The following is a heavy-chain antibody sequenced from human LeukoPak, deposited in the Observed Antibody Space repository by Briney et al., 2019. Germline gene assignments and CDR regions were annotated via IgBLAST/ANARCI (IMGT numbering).Heavy chain of an antibody. V-gene: IGHV3-21*01. CDR2: ISRGSDHI. CDR3: ARPYDTRGYFPDY. J-gene: IGHJ4*02. CDR1: GFSFSSYA. Sequence: GGSLRLSCAASGFSFSSYAMNWVRQAPGKGLEWVSSISRGSDHIFYADSMKGRFTISRDNAKNSLYLQMNSLGAEDTAVYYCARPYDTRGYFPDYWGQGTLVTVSS. D-gene: IGHD3-22*01.